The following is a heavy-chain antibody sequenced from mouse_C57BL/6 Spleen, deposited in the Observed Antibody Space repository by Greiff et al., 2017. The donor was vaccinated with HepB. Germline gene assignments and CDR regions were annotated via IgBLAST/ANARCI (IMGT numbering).Heavy chain of an antibody. CDR1: GYTFTDYN. D-gene: IGHD1-1*01. J-gene: IGHJ1*03. Sequence: EVKLMESGPELVKPGASVKIPCKASGYTFTDYNMDWVKQSHGKSLEWIGDINPNNGGTIYNQKFKGKATLTVDKSSSTAYMELRSLTSEDTAVYYCARPTVVAEWYFDVWGTGTTVTVSS. CDR3: ARPTVVAEWYFDV. CDR2: INPNNGGT. V-gene: IGHV1-18*01.